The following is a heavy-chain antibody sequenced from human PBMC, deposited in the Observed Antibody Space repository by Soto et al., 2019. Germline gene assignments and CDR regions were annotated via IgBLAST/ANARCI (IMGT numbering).Heavy chain of an antibody. V-gene: IGHV3-9*01. CDR1: GFTFDDYA. Sequence: PGGSLRLSCAASGFTFDDYAMHWVRQAPGKGLEWVSGISWNSGSIGYADSVKGRFTISRDNAKNSLYLQMNSLRAEDTALYYCAKDISYSSAPMDVWGKGTTVTVSS. D-gene: IGHD6-19*01. CDR3: AKDISYSSAPMDV. CDR2: ISWNSGSI. J-gene: IGHJ6*03.